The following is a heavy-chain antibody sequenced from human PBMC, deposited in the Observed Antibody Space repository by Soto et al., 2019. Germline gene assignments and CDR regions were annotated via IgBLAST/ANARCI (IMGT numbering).Heavy chain of an antibody. D-gene: IGHD2-21*01. V-gene: IGHV4-59*01. CDR3: AREGGGAPGAFDI. Sequence: QVQLQESGPGLVKPSETLSLTCTVSGGSISSYYWSWIRQPPGKGLEWIGYIYYSGSTNYNPSLKSRVTISVDTSKNQFSLKLSSVTAADTAVYYCAREGGGAPGAFDIWGQGTMVTVSS. J-gene: IGHJ3*02. CDR1: GGSISSYY. CDR2: IYYSGST.